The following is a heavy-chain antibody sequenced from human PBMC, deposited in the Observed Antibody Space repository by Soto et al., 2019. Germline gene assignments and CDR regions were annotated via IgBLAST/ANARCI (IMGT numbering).Heavy chain of an antibody. Sequence: GASVKVSCKVSGHTLTELSMHWVRQAPGKGLEWMGGFDPEDGETIYAQKFQGRVTMTEDTSTDTAYMELSSLRSENTGVYYCETAADYWGFNWFAPGGKGTLVPVSS. CDR3: ETAADYWGFNWFAP. D-gene: IGHD2-8*02. J-gene: IGHJ5*02. CDR2: FDPEDGET. V-gene: IGHV1-24*01. CDR1: GHTLTELS.